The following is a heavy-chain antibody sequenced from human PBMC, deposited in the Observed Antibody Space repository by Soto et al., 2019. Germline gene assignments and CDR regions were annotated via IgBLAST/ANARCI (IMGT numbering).Heavy chain of an antibody. CDR3: AIGSLHRSRITIFGVVRLDV. J-gene: IGHJ6*02. Sequence: SGKVCCEASGGSFGSYAISCGLQAPGQGLDLMGGIIPIFGTANYAQKFQGRVTITADKSTSTAYMELSSLRSEDTAVYYCAIGSLHRSRITIFGVVRLDVRGQGTTVTVS. CDR1: GGSFGSYA. CDR2: IIPIFGTA. V-gene: IGHV1-69*06. D-gene: IGHD3-3*01.